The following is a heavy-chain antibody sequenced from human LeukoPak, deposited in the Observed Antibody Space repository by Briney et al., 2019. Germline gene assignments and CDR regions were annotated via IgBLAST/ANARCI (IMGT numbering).Heavy chain of an antibody. Sequence: SETLSLTCTVSGGSISSGGYYWSWIRQPPGKGLEWIGRIYTSGSTNYNPSLKSRVTISVDTSKNQFSLKLSSVTAADTAVYYCARVGYSSSADYWGQGTLVTVSS. V-gene: IGHV4-61*02. CDR2: IYTSGST. CDR1: GGSISSGGYY. J-gene: IGHJ4*02. CDR3: ARVGYSSSADY. D-gene: IGHD6-6*01.